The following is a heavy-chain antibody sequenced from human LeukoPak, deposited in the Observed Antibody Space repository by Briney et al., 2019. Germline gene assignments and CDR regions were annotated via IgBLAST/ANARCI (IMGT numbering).Heavy chain of an antibody. J-gene: IGHJ3*02. D-gene: IGHD3-22*01. CDR1: GFTFDDYA. Sequence: GRSLRLSXAASGFTFDDYAMHWVRQAPGKGLEWASGISWNSGSIGYADSVKGRFTISGDNAKNSLYLQMNSLRAEDMALYYCAKGHSSGYLDAFDIWGQGTMVTVSS. V-gene: IGHV3-9*03. CDR2: ISWNSGSI. CDR3: AKGHSSGYLDAFDI.